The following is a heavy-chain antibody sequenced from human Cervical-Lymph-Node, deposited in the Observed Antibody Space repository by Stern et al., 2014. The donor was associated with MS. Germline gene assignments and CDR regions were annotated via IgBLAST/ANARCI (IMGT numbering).Heavy chain of an antibody. V-gene: IGHV5-51*03. Sequence: EVQLVESGPEVRKPGGSLKISCKASGYTFPTFWIGWVRQVPGQGLEWVGIIYPGDSDTRYRPSFQGQVTISADNSTSTAFLQWRRLKASDTAIYYCARRDVLTGFDVFDIWGRGTLVTVSS. CDR2: IYPGDSDT. D-gene: IGHD3-9*01. CDR1: GYTFPTFW. CDR3: ARRDVLTGFDVFDI. J-gene: IGHJ3*02.